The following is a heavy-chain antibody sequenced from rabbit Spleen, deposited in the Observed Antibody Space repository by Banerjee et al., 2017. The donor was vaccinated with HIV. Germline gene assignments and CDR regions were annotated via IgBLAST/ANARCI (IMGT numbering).Heavy chain of an antibody. CDR1: GFSFSSSYY. CDR3: AREYVIGSDGYNL. CDR2: IVTGSGST. Sequence: QEQLVESGGGLVQPEGSLTLTCTASGFSFSSSYYMCWVRQAPGKGLEWIACIVTGSGSTYYATWAKGRFTISKTSSTTVTLQMTSLTAADTATYFCAREYVIGSDGYNLWGQGTLVTVS. V-gene: IGHV1S45*01. D-gene: IGHD6-1*01. J-gene: IGHJ4*01.